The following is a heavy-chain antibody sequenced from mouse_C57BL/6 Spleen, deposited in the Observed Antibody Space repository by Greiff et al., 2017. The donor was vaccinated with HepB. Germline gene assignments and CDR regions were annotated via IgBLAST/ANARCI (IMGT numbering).Heavy chain of an antibody. CDR3: AMGYDYDRFPSY. J-gene: IGHJ3*01. D-gene: IGHD2-4*01. CDR1: GYTFTSYW. Sequence: QVLLQQPGAELVKPGASVKVSCKASGYTFTSYWMHWVKQRPGQGLEWIGRIHPSDSDTNYNQKFKGKATLTVDKSSSTAYMQLSSLTSEDSAVYYCAMGYDYDRFPSYWGQGTLVTVSA. CDR2: IHPSDSDT. V-gene: IGHV1-74*01.